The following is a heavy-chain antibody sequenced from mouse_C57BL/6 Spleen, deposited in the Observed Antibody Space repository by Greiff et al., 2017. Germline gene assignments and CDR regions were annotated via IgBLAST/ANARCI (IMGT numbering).Heavy chain of an antibody. J-gene: IGHJ1*03. Sequence: EVKLVESEGGLVQPGSSMKLSCTASGFTFSDYYMAWVRQVPEKGLEWVANINYDGSSTYYLDSLKSRFIISRDNAKNILYLQMSSLKSEVTATYDCAREGIYYGYDGWYFDVWGTGTTVTVSS. CDR1: GFTFSDYY. V-gene: IGHV5-16*01. CDR3: AREGIYYGYDGWYFDV. CDR2: INYDGSST. D-gene: IGHD2-2*01.